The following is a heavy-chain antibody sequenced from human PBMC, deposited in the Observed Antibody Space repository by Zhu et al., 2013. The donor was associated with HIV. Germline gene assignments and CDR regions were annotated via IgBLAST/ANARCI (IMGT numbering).Heavy chain of an antibody. J-gene: IGHJ6*03. CDR1: GYTFTSYG. V-gene: IGHV1-18*01. Sequence: QVQLVQSGPEVKKPGASVKISCKTSGYTFTSYGISWVRQAPGQGLEWMGWINPYNDNTNYVQKFQGRVSITMNTSTTTAYLALNSLTSDDTAVYYCARSPASRTIFGVASSYWYMDVWGKGTTVTVSS. D-gene: IGHD3-3*01. CDR3: ARSPASRTIFGVASSYWYMDV. CDR2: INPYNDNT.